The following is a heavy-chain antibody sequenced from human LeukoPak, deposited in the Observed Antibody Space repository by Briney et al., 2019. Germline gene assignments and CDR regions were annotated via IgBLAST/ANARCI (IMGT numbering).Heavy chain of an antibody. D-gene: IGHD2-2*01. J-gene: IGHJ4*02. CDR3: ASHCSSTSCYDDY. CDR2: IYYSGST. Sequence: SETLSLTCTVPGGSISSSSYYWGWIRQPPGKGLEWIGSIYYSGSTCYNPSLKSRVTISVDTSKNQFSLKLSSVTAADTAVYYCASHCSSTSCYDDYWGQGTLVTVSS. V-gene: IGHV4-39*01. CDR1: GGSISSSSYY.